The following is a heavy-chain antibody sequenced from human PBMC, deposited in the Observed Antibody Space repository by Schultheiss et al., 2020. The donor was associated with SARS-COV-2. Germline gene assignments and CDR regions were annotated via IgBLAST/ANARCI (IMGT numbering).Heavy chain of an antibody. CDR2: IIPIFGTA. Sequence: SVKVSCKASGGTFSSYAISWVRQAPGQGLEWMGGIIPIFGTANYAQKFQGRVTITRDTSASTAYMELSSLRSDDTAVYYCARDPIDDAFDIWGQGTMVTVSS. V-gene: IGHV1-69*05. J-gene: IGHJ3*02. CDR3: ARDPIDDAFDI. CDR1: GGTFSSYA.